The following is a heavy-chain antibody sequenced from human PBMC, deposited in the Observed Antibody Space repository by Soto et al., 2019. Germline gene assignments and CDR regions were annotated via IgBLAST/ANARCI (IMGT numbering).Heavy chain of an antibody. V-gene: IGHV4-59*08. D-gene: IGHD1-26*01. CDR3: ARIVGAEYYYGMDV. J-gene: IGHJ6*02. CDR2: IYYSGST. Sequence: QVQLQESGPGLVKPSETLSLTCTVSGGSISSYYWSWIRQPPGKGLEWIGYIYYSGSTNYNPSLKCRVTISVDTSKNHFSLKLSSVPAADTAVYYCARIVGAEYYYGMDVWGQGTTVTVSS. CDR1: GGSISSYY.